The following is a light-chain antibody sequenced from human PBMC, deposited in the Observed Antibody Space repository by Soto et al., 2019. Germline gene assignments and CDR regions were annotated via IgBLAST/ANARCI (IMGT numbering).Light chain of an antibody. CDR1: QSFSSSY. J-gene: IGKJ5*01. CDR3: QQYGRSPPRT. V-gene: IGKV3-20*01. Sequence: EIVLTQSPGTLSLSPGESATLSCRASQSFSSSYLAWYSQNPGQAPRILXXGQXSRATGIPERFVGSGSGKDFTLTLSRLEPEDFAVYYCQQYGRSPPRTFGQGTRLEIK. CDR2: GQX.